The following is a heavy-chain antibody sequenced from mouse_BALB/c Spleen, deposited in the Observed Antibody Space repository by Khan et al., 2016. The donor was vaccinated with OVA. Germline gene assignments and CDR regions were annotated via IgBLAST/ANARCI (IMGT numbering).Heavy chain of an antibody. CDR2: INSGGYYT. Sequence: EVELVESGGDLMKPGGSLKLSCAASGFTFSTYGMSWVRQTPDKRLEWVATINSGGYYTYYPDSVQGRFSVSRSNAKNTLYLKMSSLKSEDTAMYYCASHLTGSFAYWGQGTLVTVSA. CDR1: GFTFSTYG. V-gene: IGHV5-6*01. J-gene: IGHJ3*01. CDR3: ASHLTGSFAY. D-gene: IGHD4-1*01.